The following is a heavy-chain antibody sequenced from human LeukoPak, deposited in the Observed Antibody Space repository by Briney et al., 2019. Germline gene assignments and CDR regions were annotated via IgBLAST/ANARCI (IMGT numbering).Heavy chain of an antibody. D-gene: IGHD1-26*01. CDR2: ISSSGSTI. V-gene: IGHV3-48*04. CDR3: ASSRGELLDY. J-gene: IGHJ4*01. Sequence: GGSLRLSCAASGFTFSSYSMNWVRQAPGKGLEWVSYISSSGSTIYYADSVKGRFTISRDNAKNSLYLQMNSLRGDDTAVYYCASSRGELLDYWGHGTLVTVSS. CDR1: GFTFSSYS.